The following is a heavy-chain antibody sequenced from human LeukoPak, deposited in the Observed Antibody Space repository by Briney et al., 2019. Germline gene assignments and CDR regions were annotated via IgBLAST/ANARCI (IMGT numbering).Heavy chain of an antibody. V-gene: IGHV3-9*03. J-gene: IGHJ3*02. CDR2: ISWNSGSI. CDR1: GFTFDDYA. D-gene: IGHD3-10*01. Sequence: GGSLRLSCAASGFTFDDYAMHWVRQAPGKGLEWVSGISWNSGSIGYADSVKGRFTISRDNAKNSLYLQMNSLRAEDMALYYCAKEEANSSLWFGYGAFDIWGQGTMVIVSS. CDR3: AKEEANSSLWFGYGAFDI.